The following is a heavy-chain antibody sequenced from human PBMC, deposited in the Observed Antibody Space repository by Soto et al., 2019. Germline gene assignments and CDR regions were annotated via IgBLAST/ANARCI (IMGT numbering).Heavy chain of an antibody. CDR1: GFTFSSYA. CDR2: ISSGSSYI. V-gene: IGHV3-21*01. J-gene: IGHJ5*01. D-gene: IGHD3-10*01. CDR3: ARDILSGGAYPDS. Sequence: GGSLRLSCAGSGFTFSSYAMNWVRQSPGKGLEWISSISSGSSYIYYAGSVKGRFTISRDNAKNSLFLQINSLRADDTAVYYCARDILSGGAYPDSWGQGTKVTVSS.